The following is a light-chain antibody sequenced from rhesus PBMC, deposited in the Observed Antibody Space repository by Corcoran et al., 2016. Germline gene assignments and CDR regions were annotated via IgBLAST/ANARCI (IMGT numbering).Light chain of an antibody. V-gene: IGKV1-22*01. Sequence: DIQMTQSPSSLSASVGDTVTITCRARQSISSWLDWYQQKPGNAPKLLSYKASSLHSGVPSRFSGSGSGTVFTLTISSMQPEDFATYYCLQYSRSPYSFGQGTKVEIK. J-gene: IGKJ2*01. CDR3: LQYSRSPYS. CDR2: KAS. CDR1: QSISSW.